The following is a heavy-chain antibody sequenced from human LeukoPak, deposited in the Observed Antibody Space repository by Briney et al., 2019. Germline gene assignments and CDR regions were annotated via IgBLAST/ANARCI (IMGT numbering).Heavy chain of an antibody. Sequence: GGSLRLSCAASGFTFSSYAMSWVRQAPGKGLEWVSAISGSGGSTYYADSVKGRFTISRDNSENTLYLQMNSLRAEDTAVYYCAKDPGVRYFDWSPFDYWGQGTLVTVSS. CDR2: ISGSGGST. CDR1: GFTFSSYA. D-gene: IGHD3-9*01. CDR3: AKDPGVRYFDWSPFDY. V-gene: IGHV3-23*01. J-gene: IGHJ4*02.